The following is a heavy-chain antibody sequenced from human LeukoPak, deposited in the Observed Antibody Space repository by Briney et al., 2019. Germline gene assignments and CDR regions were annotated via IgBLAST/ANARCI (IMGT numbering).Heavy chain of an antibody. CDR3: ARGNTMVRGPIVQ. D-gene: IGHD3-10*01. CDR2: INPNSGGT. CDR1: GYTFTGYY. J-gene: IGHJ4*02. Sequence: ASVKVSCTASGYTFTGYYMHWVRQAPGQGLEWMGWINPNSGGTNYAQKFQGRVTMTRDTSISTAYMELSRLRSDDTAVYYCARGNTMVRGPIVQWGQGTLVTVSS. V-gene: IGHV1-2*02.